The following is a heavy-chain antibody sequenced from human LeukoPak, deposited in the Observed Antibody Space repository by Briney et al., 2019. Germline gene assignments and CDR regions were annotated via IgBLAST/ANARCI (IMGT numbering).Heavy chain of an antibody. CDR2: IYSSGGT. CDR3: ARVPCGGSATHFDF. V-gene: IGHV4-59*11. J-gene: IGHJ4*02. CDR1: SRSLTRLY. Sequence: SETLPLLCTVSSRSLTRLYCSWLRQPPGKGLEWIGYIYSSGGTNYNPSLKSRVTISVDTPKNQFSLNLSSLTAADTADYYCARVPCGGSATHFDFWGQGTLVTVSS. D-gene: IGHD6-25*01.